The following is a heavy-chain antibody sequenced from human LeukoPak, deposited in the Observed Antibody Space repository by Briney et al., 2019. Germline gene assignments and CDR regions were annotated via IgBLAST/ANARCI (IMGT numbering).Heavy chain of an antibody. J-gene: IGHJ4*02. CDR2: IYYGGST. Sequence: PSETLSLTCTISGDSIGSYYWTWIRQPPGKELEWIGYIYYGGSTNYNPSLKSRVTISVDSSKNQFSLRVNSVTTADTALYFCARGRVYGGFPHFDYWGPGTLVTASS. V-gene: IGHV4-59*01. D-gene: IGHD2/OR15-2a*01. CDR1: GDSIGSYY. CDR3: ARGRVYGGFPHFDY.